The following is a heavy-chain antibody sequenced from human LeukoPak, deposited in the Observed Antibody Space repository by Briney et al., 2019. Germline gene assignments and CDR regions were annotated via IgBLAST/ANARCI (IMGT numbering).Heavy chain of an antibody. CDR2: IYYSGST. J-gene: IGHJ4*02. Sequence: PSETLSLTCTVSGGSISSSSYYWGWIRQPPGKGLEWIGSIYYSGSTYYNPSLKSRVTISVDTSKNQFSLKLSSVTAADTAVYYCARHGSLRSSGWHRRGVYFDYWGQGTLVTVSS. D-gene: IGHD6-19*01. CDR1: GGSISSSSYY. V-gene: IGHV4-39*01. CDR3: ARHGSLRSSGWHRRGVYFDY.